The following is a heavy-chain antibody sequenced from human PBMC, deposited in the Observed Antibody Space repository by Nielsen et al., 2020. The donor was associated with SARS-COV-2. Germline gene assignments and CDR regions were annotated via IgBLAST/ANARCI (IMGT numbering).Heavy chain of an antibody. CDR1: GFTFDDYA. D-gene: IGHD1-26*01. V-gene: IGHV3-9*01. CDR3: AKASSGSYYDYFDY. J-gene: IGHJ4*02. CDR2: ISWNSGSI. Sequence: GGSLRLSCAASGFTFDDYAMHWVRQAPGKGLEWVSGISWNSGSIGYADSVKGRFTISRDNAKNSLYLQMNSLRAENTALYYCAKASSGSYYDYFDYWGQGTLVPVSS.